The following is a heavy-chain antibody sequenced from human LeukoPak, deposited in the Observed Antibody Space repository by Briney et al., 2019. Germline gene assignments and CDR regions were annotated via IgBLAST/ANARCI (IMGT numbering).Heavy chain of an antibody. J-gene: IGHJ4*02. CDR2: IRSKASSYAT. Sequence: PGGSLRLSCAASGVTFSGSAMHWVRQASGKGLGGVGRIRSKASSYATAYAASVQGRFTISRDDSKNTAYLQMNRLKTEETAVYYCTSTSKGYWGQGPLVTVSS. CDR1: GVTFSGSA. CDR3: TSTSKGY. V-gene: IGHV3-73*01.